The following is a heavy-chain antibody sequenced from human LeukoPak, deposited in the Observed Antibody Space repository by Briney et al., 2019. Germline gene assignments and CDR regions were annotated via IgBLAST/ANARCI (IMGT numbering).Heavy chain of an antibody. CDR1: GDSNSSDKW. CDR2: FHQSVST. V-gene: IGHV4-4*02. Sequence: KPSETLSLTCAVSGDSNSSDKWWSWVRQPPGKGLEYIGEFHQSVSTNYNPSLKSRLTISVDKSKNQFSLKLSSVTAADTAVYYCACHSGWSGPSEWGQGTLVTVSS. D-gene: IGHD6-19*01. J-gene: IGHJ4*02. CDR3: ACHSGWSGPSE.